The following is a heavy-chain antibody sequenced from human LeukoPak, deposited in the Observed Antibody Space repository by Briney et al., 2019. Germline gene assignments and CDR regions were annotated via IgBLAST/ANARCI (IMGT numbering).Heavy chain of an antibody. CDR1: GFTFSSYA. J-gene: IGHJ4*02. CDR3: AKDRRGVLWQLVPPHYFDC. V-gene: IGHV3-23*01. Sequence: GGSLRLSCAASGFTFSSYAMSWVRQAPGKGLEWVSAISGSGGSTYYADSVKGRFTISRDNSKNTLYLQMNSLRAEDTAVYYCAKDRRGVLWQLVPPHYFDCWGQGTLVTVSS. CDR2: ISGSGGST. D-gene: IGHD6-13*01.